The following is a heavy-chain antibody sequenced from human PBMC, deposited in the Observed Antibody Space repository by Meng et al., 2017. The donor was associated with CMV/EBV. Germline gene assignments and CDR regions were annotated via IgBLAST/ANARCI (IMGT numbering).Heavy chain of an antibody. CDR1: GGSISSSSYY. V-gene: IGHV4-39*01. J-gene: IGHJ4*02. CDR3: ARLYGYCDY. Sequence: LSCTVSGGSISSSSYYWGWIRQPPGKGLEWIGSIYYSGSTYYNPSLKSRVTISVDTSKNQFSLKLSSVTAADTAVYYCARLYGYCDYWGQGTLVTVSS. CDR2: IYYSGST. D-gene: IGHD5/OR15-5a*01.